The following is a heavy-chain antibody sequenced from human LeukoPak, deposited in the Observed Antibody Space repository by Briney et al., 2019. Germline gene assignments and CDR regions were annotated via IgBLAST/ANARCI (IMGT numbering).Heavy chain of an antibody. V-gene: IGHV3-15*01. J-gene: IGHJ6*03. CDR2: IKSKTDGGTT. CDR3: TTFWPVWQSYYYYYMDV. Sequence: GGSLRLSCAASGFTFSNAWMSWVRQAPGKGLEWVGRIKSKTDGGTTDYAAPVKGRFTISRDDSKNTLYLQMNSLKTEDTAVYYCTTFWPVWQSYYYYYMDVWGKGTTVTVSS. CDR1: GFTFSNAW. D-gene: IGHD6-6*01.